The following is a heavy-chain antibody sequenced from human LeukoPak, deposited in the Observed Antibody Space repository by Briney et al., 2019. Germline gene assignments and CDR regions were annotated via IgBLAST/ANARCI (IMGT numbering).Heavy chain of an antibody. J-gene: IGHJ4*02. D-gene: IGHD3-10*01. CDR3: ATALGFGEYYLDY. V-gene: IGHV4-61*02. CDR2: VYTSGST. CDR1: GASISSGSYY. Sequence: SQTLSLTCSVSGASISSGSYYWSWIRQPAGKGLEWIGRVYTSGSTNYNPSLKSRVTISVDTSKNQFSLKLSSVTAADTAVYYCATALGFGEYYLDYWGQGTLVTVSS.